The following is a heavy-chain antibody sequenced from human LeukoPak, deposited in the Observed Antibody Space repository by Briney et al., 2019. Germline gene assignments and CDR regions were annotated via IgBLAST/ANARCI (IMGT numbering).Heavy chain of an antibody. V-gene: IGHV3-53*01. J-gene: IGHJ4*02. CDR3: ARDREDGYNYYDY. CDR2: IYSGGST. CDR1: GFTVSSNY. D-gene: IGHD5-24*01. Sequence: GGSLRLSCAASGFTVSSNYMSWVRQAPGKGLEWVSVIYSGGSTYYADSVKGRFTISRYNSKITLYLHMNRLRAEDTAVYYCARDREDGYNYYDYWGQGTLVTVSS.